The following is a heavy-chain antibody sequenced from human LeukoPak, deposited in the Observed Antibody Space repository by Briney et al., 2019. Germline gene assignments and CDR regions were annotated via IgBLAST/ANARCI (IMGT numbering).Heavy chain of an antibody. CDR1: GGSISSGGYS. CDR2: IYHSGST. Sequence: PSQTLSLTCAVSGGSISSGGYSWSWIRQPPGKGLEWIGYIYHSGSTYYNPSLKSRVTISVDTSKNQFSLNMTSVTAADTAVYYCARGRITFGGLIVKTYYFDHWGQGTLVTVSS. J-gene: IGHJ4*02. V-gene: IGHV4-30-2*01. CDR3: ARGRITFGGLIVKTYYFDH. D-gene: IGHD3-16*02.